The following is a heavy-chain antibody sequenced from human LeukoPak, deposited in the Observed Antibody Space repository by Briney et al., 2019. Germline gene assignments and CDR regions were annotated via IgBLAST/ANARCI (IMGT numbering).Heavy chain of an antibody. CDR3: ARLKFDVLTGYYEALDY. CDR2: IYYSGTT. D-gene: IGHD3-9*01. V-gene: IGHV4-59*08. CDR1: GDCLINFY. J-gene: IGHJ4*02. Sequence: SETLSLTCTVSGDCLINFYWIWIRQPPGQGLEWIGYIYYSGTTNYNPSLKSRVTMSVDTSKNQFSLKLRSVTAADTAVYYCARLKFDVLTGYYEALDYWGQGTLVTVSS.